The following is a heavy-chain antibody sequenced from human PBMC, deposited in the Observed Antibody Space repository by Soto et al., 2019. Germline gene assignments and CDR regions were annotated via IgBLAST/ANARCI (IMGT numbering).Heavy chain of an antibody. V-gene: IGHV1-69*13. Sequence: GPSVKVSCKASGDTFSTYTITWMRQAPGQGLEWMGGIIPRSATSNYAQKFQGRVTITADESTSTAYMELSSLRSEDTAVYYCARDQEVYYDSSLSYAFDIWGQGTMVTVSS. D-gene: IGHD3-22*01. CDR3: ARDQEVYYDSSLSYAFDI. J-gene: IGHJ3*02. CDR1: GDTFSTYT. CDR2: IIPRSATS.